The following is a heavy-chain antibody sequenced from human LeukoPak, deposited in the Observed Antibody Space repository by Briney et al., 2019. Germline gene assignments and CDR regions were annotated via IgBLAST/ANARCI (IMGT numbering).Heavy chain of an antibody. CDR2: ITWNSGSV. D-gene: IGHD3/OR15-3a*01. CDR1: GFTFHDYA. V-gene: IGHV3-9*03. J-gene: IGHJ3*02. CDR3: AKGLGVASLIVDALDM. Sequence: GRSLRLSCAASGFTFHDYAMHWVRQVPGKGLEWVSGITWNSGSVLYADSVRGRFTISRDKAKNSLYLQMNSLRPEDMAFYYCAKGLGVASLIVDALDMWGQGTMVTV.